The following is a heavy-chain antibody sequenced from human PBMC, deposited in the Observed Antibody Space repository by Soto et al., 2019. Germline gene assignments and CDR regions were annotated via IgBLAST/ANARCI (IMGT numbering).Heavy chain of an antibody. Sequence: EVQLVESGGGLVQPGGSLRLSCAVSGFIFSDYWMTWVRQAPGKGLEWVATISPEGSEKYYVDSLKGRFTISRDNAKNSLYLPMISLRADDTALYYCARARIDYWGRGTLITVSS. J-gene: IGHJ4*02. CDR1: GFIFSDYW. V-gene: IGHV3-7*03. CDR3: ARARIDY. CDR2: ISPEGSEK.